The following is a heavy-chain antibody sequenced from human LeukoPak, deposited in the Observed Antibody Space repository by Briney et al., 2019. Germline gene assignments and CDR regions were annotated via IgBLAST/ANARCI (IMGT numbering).Heavy chain of an antibody. CDR2: IKQDGSEK. CDR3: ARDGYNWNDLDY. V-gene: IGHV3-7*01. J-gene: IGHJ4*02. CDR1: GFTFNTYW. Sequence: GGSLRLSCAASGFTFNTYWMTWVRQAPGKGLEWVANIKQDGSEKNYVDSVKGRFTISRDNAKNSLFLQMNSLSVEDTAVYYCARDGYNWNDLDYWGQGTLVTVSS. D-gene: IGHD1-1*01.